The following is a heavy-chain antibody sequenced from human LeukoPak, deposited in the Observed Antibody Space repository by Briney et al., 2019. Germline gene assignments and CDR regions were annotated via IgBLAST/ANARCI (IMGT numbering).Heavy chain of an antibody. V-gene: IGHV3-9*01. Sequence: GGSLRLSCAASGFTFDDYAMHWVRQAPGKGLEWVSGISWNSGSIGYADSVKGRFTISRDNAKNSLYLQMNSLRAEDTALYYCAKGIVRGLLLWFGDLTFDYWGQGTLVTASS. J-gene: IGHJ4*02. CDR3: AKGIVRGLLLWFGDLTFDY. CDR2: ISWNSGSI. CDR1: GFTFDDYA. D-gene: IGHD3-10*01.